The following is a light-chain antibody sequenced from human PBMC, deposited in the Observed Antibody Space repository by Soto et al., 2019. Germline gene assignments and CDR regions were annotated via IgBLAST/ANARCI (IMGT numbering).Light chain of an antibody. CDR1: SSDIGAYNY. J-gene: IGLJ2*01. CDR3: SSYTTSSTLG. V-gene: IGLV2-14*01. Sequence: QSALTQPASVSGSPGQSITISCTGTSSDIGAYNYVSWYQQHPGKALKLMIYGVTNRPSGVSNRFSGSKSGNTASLTISGLQAEDEADYYCSSYTTSSTLGFGGGTKLTVL. CDR2: GVT.